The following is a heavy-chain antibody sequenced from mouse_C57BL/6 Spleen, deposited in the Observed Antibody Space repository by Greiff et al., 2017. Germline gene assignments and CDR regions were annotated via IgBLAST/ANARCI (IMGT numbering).Heavy chain of an antibody. CDR3: ARRLYDYDEDYAMDY. CDR1: GYAFSSYW. D-gene: IGHD2-4*01. CDR2: IYPGDGDT. V-gene: IGHV1-80*01. J-gene: IGHJ4*01. Sequence: QVQLQQSGAELVKPGASVKISCKASGYAFSSYWMNWVKQRPGKGLEWIGQIYPGDGDTNYNGKFKGKATLTADKSSSTAYMQLSSLTSEDSAVYFCARRLYDYDEDYAMDYWGQGTSVTVSS.